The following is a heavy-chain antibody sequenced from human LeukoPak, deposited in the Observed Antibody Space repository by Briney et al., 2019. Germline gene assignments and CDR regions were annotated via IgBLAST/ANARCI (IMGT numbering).Heavy chain of an antibody. CDR3: AGDRSYAFDI. J-gene: IGHJ3*02. Sequence: SETLSLTCTVSGGSISSSSYYWSWIRQPAGKGLEWIGRIYTSGSTNYNPSLKSRVTMSVDTSKNQFSLKLSSVTAADTAVYYCAGDRSYAFDIWGQGTMVTVSS. CDR2: IYTSGST. CDR1: GGSISSSSYY. V-gene: IGHV4-61*02.